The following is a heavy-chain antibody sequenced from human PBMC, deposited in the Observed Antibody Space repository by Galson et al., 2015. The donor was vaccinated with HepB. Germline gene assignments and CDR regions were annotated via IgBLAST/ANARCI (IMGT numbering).Heavy chain of an antibody. Sequence: TLSLTCTVFGGSFSGYYWSWIRQPPGKGLEWIGEINHSGSTNYNPSLKSRVTISVDTSKNQFSLKLSSVTAADTAVYYCARQTRSDHGDYPDFDYWGQGTLVTVSS. D-gene: IGHD4-17*01. CDR3: ARQTRSDHGDYPDFDY. J-gene: IGHJ4*02. CDR1: GGSFSGYY. CDR2: INHSGST. V-gene: IGHV4-34*01.